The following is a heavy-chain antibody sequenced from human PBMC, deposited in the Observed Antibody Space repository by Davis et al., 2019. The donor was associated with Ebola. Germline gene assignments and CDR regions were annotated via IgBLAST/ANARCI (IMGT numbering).Heavy chain of an antibody. Sequence: GGSLRLSCAASGFTFSSYWMSWVRQAPGKGLEWVSSISSSSSYIYYADSVKGRFTISRDNAKNSLYLQMNSLRAEDTAVYYCARGDRWVPFDYWGQGTLVTVSS. V-gene: IGHV3-21*01. J-gene: IGHJ4*02. CDR2: ISSSSSYI. D-gene: IGHD5-24*01. CDR3: ARGDRWVPFDY. CDR1: GFTFSSYW.